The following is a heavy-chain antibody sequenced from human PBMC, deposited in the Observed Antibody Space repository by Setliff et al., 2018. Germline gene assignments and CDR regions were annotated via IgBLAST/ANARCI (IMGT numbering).Heavy chain of an antibody. CDR3: ARLPSTGSAFFQH. Sequence: GESLKISCKESRDSFTNYWIIWVRQVPGKGLEWMGMIFPADADTRYNPSFKGQVTMSLDRSITTAYLQWDSLKASDTAIYYCARLPSTGSAFFQHWGQGTLVTVSS. J-gene: IGHJ1*01. D-gene: IGHD1-1*01. CDR1: RDSFTNYW. V-gene: IGHV5-51*01. CDR2: IFPADADT.